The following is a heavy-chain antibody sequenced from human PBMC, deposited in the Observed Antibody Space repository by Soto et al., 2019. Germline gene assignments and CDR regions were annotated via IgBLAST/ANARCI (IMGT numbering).Heavy chain of an antibody. Sequence: ASVKVSCKASGYTFTSYAMHWVRQAPGQRLEWMGWINAGNGNTKYSQKFQGRVTITRDTSASTAYMELSSLRSEDSFVYYCARAPYSGSYSTFDYWGQGTLVTVSS. D-gene: IGHD1-26*01. CDR3: ARAPYSGSYSTFDY. J-gene: IGHJ4*02. CDR1: GYTFTSYA. V-gene: IGHV1-3*01. CDR2: INAGNGNT.